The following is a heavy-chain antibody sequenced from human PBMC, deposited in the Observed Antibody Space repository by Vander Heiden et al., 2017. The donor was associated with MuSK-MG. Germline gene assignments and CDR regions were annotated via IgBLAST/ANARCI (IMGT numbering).Heavy chain of an antibody. CDR1: GGSISSGNYY. CDR3: ARERRDYYGSGSSYGWFDP. D-gene: IGHD3-10*01. Sequence: QVQLQESGPRLVKPSQTLSLTCTVSGGSISSGNYYWSWIRQPPGKGLEWIGYIYYSGSAYYNPSLKSRVTISVDTSKKQFSLNLNSVTAADTAVYYCARERRDYYGSGSSYGWFDPWGQGTLVTVSS. V-gene: IGHV4-30-4*08. CDR2: IYYSGSA. J-gene: IGHJ5*02.